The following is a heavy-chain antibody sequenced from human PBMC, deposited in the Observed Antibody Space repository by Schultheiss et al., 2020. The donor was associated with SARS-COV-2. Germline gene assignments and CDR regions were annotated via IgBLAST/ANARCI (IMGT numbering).Heavy chain of an antibody. Sequence: SETLSLTCTVSGGSISSSSYYWGWIRQPPGKGLEWIGSIYYSGSTYYNPSLKSRVTIFVDTSKNQFSLKLSSVTAADTAVYYCARISYDDVWGSYRYTVPQPFDYWGQGTLVTVSS. CDR3: ARISYDDVWGSYRYTVPQPFDY. V-gene: IGHV4-39*07. J-gene: IGHJ4*02. D-gene: IGHD3-16*02. CDR1: GGSISSSSYY. CDR2: IYYSGST.